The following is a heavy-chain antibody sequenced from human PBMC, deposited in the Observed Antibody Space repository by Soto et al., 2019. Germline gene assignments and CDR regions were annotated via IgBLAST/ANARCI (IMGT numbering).Heavy chain of an antibody. Sequence: QVQLMQSGAEVKQPGASIKVSCKASGYNFTNYYMHWVRQVPGQGLEWMGIINPSGGGPAHAQNFGGRVTTTSDTSTTTICMELNSLRSEDTPVYFCAGSDVGGDGALDVWVQGPMVSVSS. D-gene: IGHD3-16*01. CDR3: AGSDVGGDGALDV. J-gene: IGHJ3*01. CDR2: INPSGGGP. CDR1: GYNFTNYY. V-gene: IGHV1-46*03.